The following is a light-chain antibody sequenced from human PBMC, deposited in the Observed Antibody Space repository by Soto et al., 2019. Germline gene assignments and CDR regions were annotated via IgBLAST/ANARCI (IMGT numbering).Light chain of an antibody. J-gene: IGKJ1*01. CDR3: QQYGSSGT. CDR1: QSVSNNY. V-gene: IGKV3-20*01. Sequence: EIVLTQSPGTLSLSPGERATLSCRASQSVSNNYLAWYQQKPGQAPRLLLYGASNRATGSPDRFSGSGSGTDFTLTISRLEPEDFAVYYCQQYGSSGTCGQGTKVEIK. CDR2: GAS.